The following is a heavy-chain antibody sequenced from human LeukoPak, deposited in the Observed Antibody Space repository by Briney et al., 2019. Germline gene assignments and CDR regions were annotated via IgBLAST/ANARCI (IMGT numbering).Heavy chain of an antibody. CDR1: GFTFSSYW. CDR2: INSDGSTT. J-gene: IGHJ4*02. CDR3: AKGAQEYYFDY. V-gene: IGHV3-74*01. Sequence: GGSLRLSCAASGFTFSSYWMHWVRQTPGKGLVWVSRINSDGSTTSYADSVKGRFTISRDNSKNTLYLQMNSLRAEDTAVYYCAKGAQEYYFDYWGQGTLVTVSS.